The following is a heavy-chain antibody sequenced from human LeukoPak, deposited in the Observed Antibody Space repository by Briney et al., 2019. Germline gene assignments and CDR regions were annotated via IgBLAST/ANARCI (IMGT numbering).Heavy chain of an antibody. D-gene: IGHD3/OR15-3a*01. V-gene: IGHV4-34*01. J-gene: IGHJ3*02. CDR3: ARGFDLDAFDI. CDR1: GGSFSGCY. CDR2: INHSGST. Sequence: SETLSLTCAVSGGSFSGCYWSWIRQPPGKGLEWIGEINHSGSTNYNPSLKSRVAISLDTSKNQFSLKLSSLTAADTSVYYCARGFDLDAFDIWAQGTMVTVSS.